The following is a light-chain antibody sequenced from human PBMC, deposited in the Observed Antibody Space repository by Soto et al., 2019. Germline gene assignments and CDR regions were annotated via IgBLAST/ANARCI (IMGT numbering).Light chain of an antibody. CDR3: QQRSNWRRT. CDR2: DAS. J-gene: IGKJ4*01. V-gene: IGKV3-11*01. Sequence: EIVLTHSPATLSLSPGERATLSCRASQSVSSYLAWFQQKPGQAPRLLIYDASNRATGIPARFSGSGSGTDFTLTISGLEPEDFAVYYCQQRSNWRRTFGGGTKVDIK. CDR1: QSVSSY.